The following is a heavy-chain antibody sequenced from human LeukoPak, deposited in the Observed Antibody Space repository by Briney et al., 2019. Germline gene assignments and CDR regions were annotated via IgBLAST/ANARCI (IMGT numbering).Heavy chain of an antibody. V-gene: IGHV4-34*01. Sequence: PSETLSLTCAVYGGSFSGYYWSWIRQPPGKGLEWIGEINHSGSTNYNPSLKSRVTISVDTSKNQFSLKLSSVTAEDTAVFYCAREKGYCSSTSCHHQYYYYGMDVWGQGTTVTVSS. CDR3: AREKGYCSSTSCHHQYYYYGMDV. D-gene: IGHD2-2*01. CDR1: GGSFSGYY. J-gene: IGHJ6*02. CDR2: INHSGST.